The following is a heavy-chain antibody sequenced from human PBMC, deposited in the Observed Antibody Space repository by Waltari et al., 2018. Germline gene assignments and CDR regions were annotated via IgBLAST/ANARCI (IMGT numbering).Heavy chain of an antibody. CDR1: GGSFSGYH. V-gene: IGHV4-34*01. D-gene: IGHD3-10*01. Sequence: QVQLQQWGAGLLKPSETLSLTCAVYGGSFSGYHWSWLRQPPGKGLEWIGEINHSGSTNYNPSLKSRVTISVDTSKNQFSLKLSSVTAADTAVYYCARGLNAYYYGSGSYVYWGQGTLVTVSS. CDR3: ARGLNAYYYGSGSYVY. J-gene: IGHJ4*02. CDR2: INHSGST.